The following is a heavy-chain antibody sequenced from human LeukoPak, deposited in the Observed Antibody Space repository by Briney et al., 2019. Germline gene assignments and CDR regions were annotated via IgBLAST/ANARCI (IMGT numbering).Heavy chain of an antibody. CDR3: AREFDSSGSY. J-gene: IGHJ4*02. CDR2: IIPIFGTA. CDR1: GGTFSSYA. D-gene: IGHD6-19*01. Sequence: ASVKVSCKASGGTFSSYAISWVRQAPGQGLEWMGRIIPIFGTANYAQKFQGRVTITTDASTSTAYMELSSLRSEDTAVYYCAREFDSSGSYWGEGTPVTVSS. V-gene: IGHV1-69*05.